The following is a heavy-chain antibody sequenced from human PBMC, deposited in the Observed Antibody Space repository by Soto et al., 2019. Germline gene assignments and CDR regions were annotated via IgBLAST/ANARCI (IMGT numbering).Heavy chain of an antibody. J-gene: IGHJ3*02. CDR3: ARLSVAGRPEDAFDI. V-gene: IGHV1-46*01. CDR2: INPSGGST. Sequence: ASVKVSCKASGYTFTSYYMHWVRQAPGQGLEWMGIINPSGGSTSYAQKFQGRVTMTRDTSTSTVYMELSSLRSGDTAVYYCARLSVAGRPEDAFDIWGQGTMVTVSS. D-gene: IGHD6-19*01. CDR1: GYTFTSYY.